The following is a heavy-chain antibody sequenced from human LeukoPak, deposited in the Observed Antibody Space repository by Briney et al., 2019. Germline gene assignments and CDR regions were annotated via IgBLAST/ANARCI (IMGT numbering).Heavy chain of an antibody. V-gene: IGHV3-53*04. Sequence: WGSLRLSCAASGFTVSSNYMSWVRQAPGKGLEWVSVIYSGGSTYYADSVKGRFTISRHNSKNTLYLQMNSLRAEDTAVYYCARDHGTMVRGVYGLYYYGMDVWGQGTTVTVSS. CDR1: GFTVSSNY. J-gene: IGHJ6*02. CDR2: IYSGGST. CDR3: ARDHGTMVRGVYGLYYYGMDV. D-gene: IGHD3-10*01.